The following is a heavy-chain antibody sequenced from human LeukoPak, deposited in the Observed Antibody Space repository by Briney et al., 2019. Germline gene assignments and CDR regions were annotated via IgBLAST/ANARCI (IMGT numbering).Heavy chain of an antibody. J-gene: IGHJ4*02. CDR3: AKDVDFWSVDPYYFDY. V-gene: IGHV1-69*01. Sequence: SVKVSCKASGGTFSSYAISWVRQAPGQGLEWMGGIIPIFGTANYAQKFQGRVTITADESTSTAYMELSSLRSEDTAVYYCAKDVDFWSVDPYYFDYWGRGTLVTVSS. CDR2: IIPIFGTA. D-gene: IGHD3-3*01. CDR1: GGTFSSYA.